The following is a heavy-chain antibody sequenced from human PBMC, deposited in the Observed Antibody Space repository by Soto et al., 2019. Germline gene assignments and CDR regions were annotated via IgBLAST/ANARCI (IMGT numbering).Heavy chain of an antibody. J-gene: IGHJ4*02. CDR2: IHSGGNT. Sequence: EVQLVESGGGLFQLGGSLRPSCAASGFTVSTTALGWVRKGPGKGPEWVSAIHSGGNTYYADSVKGRFTISRDNSKNTLYLQMNSLKAEDTAVYYCARIDYGDDYWGQGTLVTVSS. D-gene: IGHD4-17*01. V-gene: IGHV3-66*01. CDR1: GFTVSTTA. CDR3: ARIDYGDDY.